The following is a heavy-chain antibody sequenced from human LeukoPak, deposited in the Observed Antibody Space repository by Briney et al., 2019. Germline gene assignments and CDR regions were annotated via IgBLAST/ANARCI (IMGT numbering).Heavy chain of an antibody. CDR2: ISGSGGST. CDR1: GFTLSSYA. CDR3: AELGITMIGGV. D-gene: IGHD3-10*02. J-gene: IGHJ6*04. V-gene: IGHV3-23*01. Sequence: GGSLRLSCAASGFTLSSYAMSWVRQAPGKGLEWASAISGSGGSTYYADSVKGRFTISRDNAKNSLYLQMNSLRAEDTAVYYCAELGITMIGGVWGKGTTVTISS.